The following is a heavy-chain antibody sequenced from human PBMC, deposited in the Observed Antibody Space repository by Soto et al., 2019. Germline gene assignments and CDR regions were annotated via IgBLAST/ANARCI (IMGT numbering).Heavy chain of an antibody. CDR1: GGSISPNY. CDR2: IYYSGST. Sequence: QVQLQESGPGLVKPSETLSLSCTVSGGSISPNYWSWIRQPPGKGLEWIGYIYYSGSTTYNPSLKSRVTISVDTSKNQFSLKLNSVTAADTAVYYCASLAGNYFQAFDIWGQGTMVTVS. J-gene: IGHJ3*02. CDR3: ASLAGNYFQAFDI. D-gene: IGHD1-26*01. V-gene: IGHV4-59*08.